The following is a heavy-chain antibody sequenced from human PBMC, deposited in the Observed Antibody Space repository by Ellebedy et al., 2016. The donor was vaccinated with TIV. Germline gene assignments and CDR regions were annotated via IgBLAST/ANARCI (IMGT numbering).Heavy chain of an antibody. J-gene: IGHJ4*02. Sequence: ASVKVSCKASGYTFTSYGFSWARQAPGQGLEWMGIINPSGCSTTYAQKLQGRVTMTRDTSTRTVYMELSSLTSEDTAIYYFAKKDGYNYGSFDSWGQGTLVTVSS. CDR3: AKKDGYNYGSFDS. CDR1: GYTFTSYG. D-gene: IGHD5-24*01. CDR2: INPSGCST. V-gene: IGHV1-46*04.